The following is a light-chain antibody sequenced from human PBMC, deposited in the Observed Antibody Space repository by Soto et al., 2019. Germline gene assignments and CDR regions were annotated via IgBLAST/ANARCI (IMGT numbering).Light chain of an antibody. CDR2: EVT. CDR3: SSYAGSNNFV. J-gene: IGLJ1*01. Sequence: QSALTQPASVSGSPGQSITISCTGTSSDVGSYDYVSWYQQHAGKAPKLMIYEVTKRPSGVPDRFSGSKSGNTASLTVSGLQAEDEADYYCSSYAGSNNFVFGTGTKVTVL. V-gene: IGLV2-8*01. CDR1: SSDVGSYDY.